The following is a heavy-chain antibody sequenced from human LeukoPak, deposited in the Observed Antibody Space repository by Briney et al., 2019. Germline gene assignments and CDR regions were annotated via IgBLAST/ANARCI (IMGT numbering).Heavy chain of an antibody. J-gene: IGHJ3*02. CDR2: INHSGST. V-gene: IGHV4-34*01. CDR3: ARDRSSSWENDAFDI. CDR1: GGSFSGYY. Sequence: SETLSLTCAVYGGSFSGYYWSWIRQPPGKGLEWIGEINHSGSTNYNPSLKSRVTISVDTSKNQFSLKLSSVTAADTAVYYCARDRSSSWENDAFDIWGQGTMVTVSS. D-gene: IGHD6-13*01.